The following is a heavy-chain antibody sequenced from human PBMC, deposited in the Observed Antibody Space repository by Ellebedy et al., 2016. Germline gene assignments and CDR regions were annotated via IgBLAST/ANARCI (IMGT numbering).Heavy chain of an antibody. D-gene: IGHD1-26*01. Sequence: GGSLRLXXAASGFTFSGSAMHWVRQASGKGLEWVGRIRSKANSYATAYAASGKGRFTISRDDSKNTAYLQMNSLKTEDTAVYYCTILGSPGSSTTIYWGQGTLVTVSS. CDR1: GFTFSGSA. V-gene: IGHV3-73*01. CDR3: TILGSPGSSTTIY. CDR2: IRSKANSYAT. J-gene: IGHJ4*02.